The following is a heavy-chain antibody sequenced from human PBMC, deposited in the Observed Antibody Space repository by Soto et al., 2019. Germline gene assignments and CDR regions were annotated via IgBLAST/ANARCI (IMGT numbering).Heavy chain of an antibody. D-gene: IGHD2-2*01. Sequence: SETLSLTCAVYGGSFSGXYWXXIRXPPGKWLEWIGEINHSGSTNYNPSLKSRVTISVDTSKNRFSLKLSSVTAADTAVYYCAREEGTRYYNWFDPWGQGTLVTVPQ. J-gene: IGHJ5*02. CDR1: GGSFSGXY. CDR2: INHSGST. V-gene: IGHV4-34*01. CDR3: AREEGTRYYNWFDP.